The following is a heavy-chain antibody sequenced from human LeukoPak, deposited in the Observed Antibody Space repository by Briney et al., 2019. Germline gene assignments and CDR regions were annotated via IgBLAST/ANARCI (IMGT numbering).Heavy chain of an antibody. CDR2: IYPGDSDT. V-gene: IGHV5-51*01. D-gene: IGHD5-18*01. J-gene: IGHJ4*02. CDR1: GYSFTSYW. Sequence: GESLKISCKGSGYSFTSYWIGWVRQMPGKGLEWMGIIYPGDSDTRYSPSFQGQVTISADKSISTAYLQWSSLKASDTALYYCARQIRGYSCGYYTDYWGQGTLVTVSS. CDR3: ARQIRGYSCGYYTDY.